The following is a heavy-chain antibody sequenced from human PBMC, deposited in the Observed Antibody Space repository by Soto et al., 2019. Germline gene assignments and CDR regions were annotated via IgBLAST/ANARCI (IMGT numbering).Heavy chain of an antibody. V-gene: IGHV1-18*01. J-gene: IGHJ6*02. Sequence: ASVTVSCTSSGYTFDICGISWVRQAPGQGLEWMGWISAYNGNTNYAQKLQGRVTMTTDTSTSTAYMELRSLRSDDTAVYYCARPRNDYYYYGMDVWGQGTTVTVSS. CDR3: ARPRNDYYYYGMDV. CDR2: ISAYNGNT. CDR1: GYTFDICG.